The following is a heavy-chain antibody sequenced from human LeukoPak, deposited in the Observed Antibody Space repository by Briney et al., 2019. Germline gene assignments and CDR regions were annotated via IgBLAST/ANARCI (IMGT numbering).Heavy chain of an antibody. Sequence: SETLSLTCTVSGGFISSYYWSWIRQSPGKGLECIGYIHYTGSTNYNPSLKSRVTISVETSKNQFSLKLKSVTAADTAIYYCARVTGYMIEDYFDYWGQGTLVTVSS. CDR1: GGFISSYY. D-gene: IGHD3-22*01. J-gene: IGHJ4*02. CDR3: ARVTGYMIEDYFDY. CDR2: IHYTGST. V-gene: IGHV4-59*01.